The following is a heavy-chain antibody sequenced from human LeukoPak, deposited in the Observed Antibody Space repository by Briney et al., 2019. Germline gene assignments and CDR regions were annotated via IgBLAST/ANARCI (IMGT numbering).Heavy chain of an antibody. J-gene: IGHJ4*02. CDR2: ISGSGGST. V-gene: IGHV3-23*01. Sequence: GGSLRLSCAASGFTFSSYAMSWVRQAPGKGLEWVPAISGSGGSTYYADSVKGRFTISRDNSKNTLYLQMNSLRAEDTAVYYCAKLSCSSTSCYHFDYWGQGTLVTVSS. D-gene: IGHD2-2*01. CDR3: AKLSCSSTSCYHFDY. CDR1: GFTFSSYA.